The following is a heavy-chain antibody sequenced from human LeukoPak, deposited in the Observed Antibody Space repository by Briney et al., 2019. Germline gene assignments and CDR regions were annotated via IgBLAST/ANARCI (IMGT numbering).Heavy chain of an antibody. CDR2: IFGNGVKT. CDR3: ARVGDWSNYFGMDA. Sequence: GGSLRLSCAASGFTFSGHSMTWVRQTPGKGLEWVSVIFGNGVKTYYADSLKGRFTISRDNSKSTLYLQMNSLRADDTAVYYCARVGDWSNYFGMDAWGQGATVSVSS. CDR1: GFTFSGHS. V-gene: IGHV3-23*01. J-gene: IGHJ6*02. D-gene: IGHD3-16*01.